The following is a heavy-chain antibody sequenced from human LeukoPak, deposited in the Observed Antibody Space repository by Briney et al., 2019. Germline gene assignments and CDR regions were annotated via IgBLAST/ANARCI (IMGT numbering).Heavy chain of an antibody. CDR1: RGSISTYY. D-gene: IGHD3-22*01. Sequence: SETLSLTCTISRGSISTYYWSWIRQTPGTTLEWIGNIHYTGRTRYNPSLESRVTMSLDTPKNEFSLRLTSMTAADSAVYYCARGRPDPQNSDYWDYWGQGTLVTVSS. V-gene: IGHV4-59*13. CDR3: ARGRPDPQNSDYWDY. J-gene: IGHJ4*02. CDR2: IHYTGRT.